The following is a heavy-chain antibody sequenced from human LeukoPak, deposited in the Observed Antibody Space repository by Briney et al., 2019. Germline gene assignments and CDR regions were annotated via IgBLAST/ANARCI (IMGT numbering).Heavy chain of an antibody. Sequence: GGSLRLSCAASGFTFSSYAMGWVRQAPGKGLEWVSAISGSGGSTYYADSVKGRFTISRDNSKNTLYLQMNSLRAEDTAVYYCARDIVVVPAAYDYWGQGTLVTVSS. CDR3: ARDIVVVPAAYDY. D-gene: IGHD2-2*01. CDR2: ISGSGGST. V-gene: IGHV3-23*01. CDR1: GFTFSSYA. J-gene: IGHJ4*02.